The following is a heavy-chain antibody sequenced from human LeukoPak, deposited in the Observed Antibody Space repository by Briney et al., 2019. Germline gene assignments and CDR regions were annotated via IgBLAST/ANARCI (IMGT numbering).Heavy chain of an antibody. Sequence: PGGSLRLSCSASGFTFSTYAMSWVRQAPGKGLEWVSTISGSGGVTYYPDSVRGRFTISRDNSKYTLHLQMDHLRAEDTAIYYCAKWPEGATPKFHYWGQGTLVTVSS. CDR3: AKWPEGATPKFHY. J-gene: IGHJ4*02. D-gene: IGHD1-26*01. V-gene: IGHV3-23*01. CDR1: GFTFSTYA. CDR2: ISGSGGVT.